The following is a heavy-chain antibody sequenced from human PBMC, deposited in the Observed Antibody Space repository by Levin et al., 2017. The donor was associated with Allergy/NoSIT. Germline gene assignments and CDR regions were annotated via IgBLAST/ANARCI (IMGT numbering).Heavy chain of an antibody. CDR2: INPSGGNT. CDR3: ARGLLVPSSNGRFDY. Sequence: ASVKVSCKASGYTFTNYYMHWVRQAPGQGLEWMGIINPSGGNTGYAQKFQGRVTMTRDTSTSTVYMDLSSLRFEDTAVYYCARGLLVPSSNGRFDYWGQGTLVTVSS. D-gene: IGHD2-2*01. J-gene: IGHJ4*02. CDR1: GYTFTNYY. V-gene: IGHV1-46*01.